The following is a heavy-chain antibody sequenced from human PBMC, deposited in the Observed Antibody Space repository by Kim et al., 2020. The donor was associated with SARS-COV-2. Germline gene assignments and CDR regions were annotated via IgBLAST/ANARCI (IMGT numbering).Heavy chain of an antibody. Sequence: SETLSLTCTVSGGSLSSGGYYWSWIRQHPGKGLEWIGYIYYSGSTYYNPSLKSRVTISVDTSKNQFSLKLSSVTAADTAVYYCARFYYETLGYCTNGVCYTENWFDPWDQGTLVTVSS. V-gene: IGHV4-31*03. CDR1: GGSLSSGGYY. CDR3: ARFYYETLGYCTNGVCYTENWFDP. D-gene: IGHD2-8*01. CDR2: IYYSGST. J-gene: IGHJ5*02.